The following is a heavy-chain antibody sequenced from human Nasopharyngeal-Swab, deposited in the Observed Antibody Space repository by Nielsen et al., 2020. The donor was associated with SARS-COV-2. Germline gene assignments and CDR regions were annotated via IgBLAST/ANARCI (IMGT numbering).Heavy chain of an antibody. CDR3: ARIPYCSSTSCYAVRGGNYYYYYGMGV. V-gene: IGHV1-18*01. Sequence: ASVKVSCKASGYTFTSYGISWVRQAPGQGLEWMGWISAYNGNTNYAQKLQGRVTMTTDTSTSTAYMELRSLRSDDTAVYYCARIPYCSSTSCYAVRGGNYYYYYGMGVWGQGTTVTVSS. CDR1: GYTFTSYG. J-gene: IGHJ6*02. D-gene: IGHD2-2*01. CDR2: ISAYNGNT.